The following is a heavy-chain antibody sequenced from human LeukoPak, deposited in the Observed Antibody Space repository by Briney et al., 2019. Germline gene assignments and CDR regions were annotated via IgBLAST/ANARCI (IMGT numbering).Heavy chain of an antibody. D-gene: IGHD3-22*01. V-gene: IGHV3-33*01. CDR3: ARGETYYYDSSGYYSGRWGYYFDY. CDR1: GFTFSSYG. CDR2: IWYDGSNK. J-gene: IGHJ4*02. Sequence: GGSLRLSCAASGFTFSSYGMHWVRQAPDKGLEWVAVIWYDGSNKYYADSVKGRFTISRDNSKNTLYLQMNSLRAEDTAVYYCARGETYYYDSSGYYSGRWGYYFDYWGQGTLVTVSS.